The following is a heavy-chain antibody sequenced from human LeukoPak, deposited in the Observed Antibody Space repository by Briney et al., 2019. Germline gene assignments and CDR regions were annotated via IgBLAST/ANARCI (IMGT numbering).Heavy chain of an antibody. CDR3: TTDGLWNWFDP. D-gene: IGHD3-16*01. CDR1: GFTFSSYA. V-gene: IGHV3-30*04. Sequence: GRSLRLSCAASGFTFSSYAMHWVRQAPGKGLEWVAVISYDGSNKYYADSVKGRFTISRDNSKNTLYLQMNSLKTEDTAVYYCTTDGLWNWFDPWGQGTLVTVSS. CDR2: ISYDGSNK. J-gene: IGHJ5*02.